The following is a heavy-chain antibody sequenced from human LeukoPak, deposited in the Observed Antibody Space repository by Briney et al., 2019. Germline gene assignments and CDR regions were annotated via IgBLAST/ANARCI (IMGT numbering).Heavy chain of an antibody. Sequence: MPSETLSLTCTVSGGSFSSSNYYWGWIRQPPGKGLEWIGSIYYSGSTYYNPSLKSRVTISVDTSKNQFSLKLSSVTAADTAMYYCAKRPQPFLNDYGDYALKYFDYWGQGTLVTVSS. J-gene: IGHJ4*02. CDR2: IYYSGST. D-gene: IGHD4-17*01. CDR3: AKRPQPFLNDYGDYALKYFDY. CDR1: GGSFSSSNYY. V-gene: IGHV4-39*01.